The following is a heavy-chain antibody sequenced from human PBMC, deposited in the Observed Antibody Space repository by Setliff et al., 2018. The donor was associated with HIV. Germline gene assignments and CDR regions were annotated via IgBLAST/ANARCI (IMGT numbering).Heavy chain of an antibody. Sequence: SETLSLTCTVSGSSISSGSYYWSRIRQPAGKGLEWIGRIYTSGSTNYNPSLKSRVTISVDTSKNQFSLKLRSVTAADTAVYYCARETYYYDNPQYYYYYMDVWGKGTTVTVSS. V-gene: IGHV4-61*02. D-gene: IGHD3-22*01. CDR1: GSSISSGSYY. J-gene: IGHJ6*03. CDR2: IYTSGST. CDR3: ARETYYYDNPQYYYYYMDV.